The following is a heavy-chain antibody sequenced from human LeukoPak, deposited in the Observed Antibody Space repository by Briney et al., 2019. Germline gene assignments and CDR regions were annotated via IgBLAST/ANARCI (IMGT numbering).Heavy chain of an antibody. CDR2: ISSSSSYI. CDR3: ARDLDWDIVVVPAHYYYGMDV. Sequence: PGGSLRLSCAASGFTFSSYSMNWVRQAPGNGLEWVSSISSSSSYIYYADSVKGRFTISRDNAKNSLYLQMNSLRAEDTAVYYCARDLDWDIVVVPAHYYYGMDVWGQGTTVTVSS. V-gene: IGHV3-21*01. J-gene: IGHJ6*02. D-gene: IGHD2-2*01. CDR1: GFTFSSYS.